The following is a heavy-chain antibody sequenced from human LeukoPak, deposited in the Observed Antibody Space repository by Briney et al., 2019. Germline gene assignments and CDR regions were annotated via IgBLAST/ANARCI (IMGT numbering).Heavy chain of an antibody. J-gene: IGHJ4*02. V-gene: IGHV3-30*18. CDR2: ISYDGSNK. D-gene: IGHD6-19*01. Sequence: GGSLRLSCAASGFTFSSYGMHWVRQAPGKGLEWVAVISYDGSNKYYADSVKGRFTISRDNSKNTLYLQMNSLRAEDAAVYYCAKGRGPLIAVASDYWGQGTLVTVSS. CDR1: GFTFSSYG. CDR3: AKGRGPLIAVASDY.